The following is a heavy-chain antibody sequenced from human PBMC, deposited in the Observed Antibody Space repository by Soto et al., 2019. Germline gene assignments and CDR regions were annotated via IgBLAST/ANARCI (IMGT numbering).Heavy chain of an antibody. Sequence: ASVKVSCKASGGTFSSYAISSVRQSPGQGLEWMGGIIPIFGTANYAQKFQGRVTITADESTSTAYMELSSLRSEDTAVYYCARDCKARSGGSCYSGYYGMDVWGQGTTVTVSS. CDR3: ARDCKARSGGSCYSGYYGMDV. V-gene: IGHV1-69*13. CDR2: IIPIFGTA. J-gene: IGHJ6*02. D-gene: IGHD2-15*01. CDR1: GGTFSSYA.